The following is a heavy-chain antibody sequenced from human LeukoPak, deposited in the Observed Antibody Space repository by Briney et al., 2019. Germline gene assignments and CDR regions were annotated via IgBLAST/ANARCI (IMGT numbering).Heavy chain of an antibody. V-gene: IGHV4-34*01. CDR2: INHSGST. CDR1: GGSFSGYY. D-gene: IGHD6-13*01. J-gene: IGHJ3*02. CDR3: ARGFPIAAAGDAFDI. Sequence: PSETLSLTCAVYGGSFSGYYWSWICQPPGKGLEWIGEINHSGSTNYNPSLKSRVTISVDTSKNQFSLKLSSVTAADTAVYYCARGFPIAAAGDAFDIWGQGTMVTVSS.